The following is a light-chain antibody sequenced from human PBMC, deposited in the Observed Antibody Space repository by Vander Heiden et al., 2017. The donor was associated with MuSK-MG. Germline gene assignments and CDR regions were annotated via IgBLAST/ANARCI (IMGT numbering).Light chain of an antibody. CDR1: QGISNY. CDR2: DAS. J-gene: IGKJ5*01. V-gene: IGKV1-27*01. Sequence: DIQMTQSPSSLSASVGDRVTITCRASQGISNYLAWYQQKPGKVPKLLIYDASSWQSGVPSRFSGSGSGTDFTLTISSLQPEDVATYYCQKHNSALLCTFGQGTRLEIK. CDR3: QKHNSALLCT.